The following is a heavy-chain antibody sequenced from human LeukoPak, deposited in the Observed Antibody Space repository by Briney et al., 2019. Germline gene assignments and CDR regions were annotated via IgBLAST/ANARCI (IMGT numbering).Heavy chain of an antibody. J-gene: IGHJ3*02. Sequence: GGSLRLSCAASGFTFSSYGMHWVRQAPGKGLEWVAFIRYDGSNKYYADSVKGRFTISRDNSKNTLYLQMNSLRAEDTAVYYCASPRGSNDAFDIWGQGTMVTVPS. CDR3: ASPRGSNDAFDI. CDR2: IRYDGSNK. V-gene: IGHV3-30*02. CDR1: GFTFSSYG.